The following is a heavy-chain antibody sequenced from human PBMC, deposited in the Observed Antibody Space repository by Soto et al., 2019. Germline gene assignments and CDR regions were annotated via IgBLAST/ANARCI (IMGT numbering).Heavy chain of an antibody. J-gene: IGHJ4*02. CDR1: GFTVSSNY. V-gene: IGHV3-66*01. Sequence: PGGSLRLSCAASGFTVSSNYMSWVRQAPGKGLEWVSVIYSGGSTYYADSVKGRFTISRDNSKNTLYLQMNSLRAEDTVVYYCARESDFWSGYYFDYWGQGTLVTVSS. CDR2: IYSGGST. CDR3: ARESDFWSGYYFDY. D-gene: IGHD3-3*01.